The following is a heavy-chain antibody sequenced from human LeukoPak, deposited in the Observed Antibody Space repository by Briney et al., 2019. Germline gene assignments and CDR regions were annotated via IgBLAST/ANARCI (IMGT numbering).Heavy chain of an antibody. J-gene: IGHJ4*02. D-gene: IGHD6-6*01. CDR3: ARAPHSIAAYYYFDY. V-gene: IGHV5-51*01. Sequence: KDGESLKISCKGSGYSFTSYWIGWVRQMPGKGMEWMGIIYPGDSDTRYSPSFQGQVTISADKSKNTLYLQMNSLRAEDTAVYYCARAPHSIAAYYYFDYWGQGTLVTVSS. CDR2: IYPGDSDT. CDR1: GYSFTSYW.